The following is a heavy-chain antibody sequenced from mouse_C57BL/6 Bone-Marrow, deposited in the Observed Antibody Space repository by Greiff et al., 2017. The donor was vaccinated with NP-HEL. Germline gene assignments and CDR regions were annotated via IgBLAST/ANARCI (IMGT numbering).Heavy chain of an antibody. V-gene: IGHV14-4*01. J-gene: IGHJ2*01. D-gene: IGHD1-1*01. CDR3: TTVVATDYYDY. CDR1: GFNIKDDY. Sequence: VQLKQSGAELVRPGASVKLSCTASGFNIKDDYMHWVKQRPEQGLEWIGWIVPENGDTEYASKFQGKATITADTSSNTAYLQLSSQTSEDSAVYYCTTVVATDYYDYWGQGTTLTVSS. CDR2: IVPENGDT.